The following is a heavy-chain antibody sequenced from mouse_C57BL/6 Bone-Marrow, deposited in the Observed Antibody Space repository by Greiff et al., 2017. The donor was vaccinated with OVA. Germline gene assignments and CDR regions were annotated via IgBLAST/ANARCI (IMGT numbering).Heavy chain of an antibody. CDR2: IDPSDSDT. CDR3: AIRGMGY. D-gene: IGHD1-1*01. V-gene: IGHV1-69*01. J-gene: IGHJ2*01. Sequence: QVQLQQPGAELVMPGASVKLSCKASGYTFTSYWMHWVKQRPGQGLEWIGEIDPSDSDTNYNQKFKGKATLTVDKSSSTAYMQLSSLTSEDSAVYYCAIRGMGYWGQGTTLTVSS. CDR1: GYTFTSYW.